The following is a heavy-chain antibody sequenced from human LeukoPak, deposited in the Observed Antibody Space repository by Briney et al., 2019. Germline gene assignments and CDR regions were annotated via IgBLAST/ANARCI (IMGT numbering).Heavy chain of an antibody. V-gene: IGHV4-4*07. Sequence: SETLSLTCTVSGGSISSYYWSWIRQPAGKGLEWIGRIYNTGSTNYNPSLRSRVTMSVDTSKNQFSLKLSSVTAADTAVYYCARDGYQGNFDYWGQGTLVTVSS. CDR2: IYNTGST. D-gene: IGHD5-12*01. CDR1: GGSISSYY. CDR3: ARDGYQGNFDY. J-gene: IGHJ4*02.